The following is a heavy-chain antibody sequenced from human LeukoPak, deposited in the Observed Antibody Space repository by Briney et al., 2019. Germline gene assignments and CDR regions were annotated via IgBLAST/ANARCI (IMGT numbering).Heavy chain of an antibody. Sequence: GGSLRLSCAASGFPFSTYWITWVRQAPGKGLEWVANIKNDGSEKYYVDSVKGRFTIFRDNAENSLFLQMNSLRVEDTAIYYCTRDSGLTGYDLLDYWGQGTLVTVSS. D-gene: IGHD5-12*01. CDR3: TRDSGLTGYDLLDY. V-gene: IGHV3-7*01. J-gene: IGHJ4*02. CDR1: GFPFSTYW. CDR2: IKNDGSEK.